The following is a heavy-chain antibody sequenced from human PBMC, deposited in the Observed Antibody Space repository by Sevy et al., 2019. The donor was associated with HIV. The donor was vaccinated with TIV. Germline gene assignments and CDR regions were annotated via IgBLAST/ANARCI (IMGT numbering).Heavy chain of an antibody. D-gene: IGHD6-19*01. Sequence: SETLSLTCAVYGGSFSGYYWSWIRQPPGKGLEWIGEINHSGSTNYNPSLKSRVTISVDTSKNQFSLKLNSVTAADTAVYYCARYRVAGNFDYWGHGTLVSVSS. CDR3: ARYRVAGNFDY. CDR1: GGSFSGYY. CDR2: INHSGST. V-gene: IGHV4-34*01. J-gene: IGHJ4*01.